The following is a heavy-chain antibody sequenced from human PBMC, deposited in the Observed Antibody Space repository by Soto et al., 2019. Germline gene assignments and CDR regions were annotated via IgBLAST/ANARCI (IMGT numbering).Heavy chain of an antibody. D-gene: IGHD3-22*01. Sequence: EVQLVESGGGLIQPGGSLRLACAASGFTFSSNDMNWVRQAPGKGLEWVSLIYSCGSTYYADSVKGRFTISRDNSKNTLYLQMSSLRAEDTAVYYCATRPLLPGAPWGQGTMVTVSS. J-gene: IGHJ3*01. CDR1: GFTFSSND. V-gene: IGHV3-53*01. CDR2: IYSCGST. CDR3: ATRPLLPGAP.